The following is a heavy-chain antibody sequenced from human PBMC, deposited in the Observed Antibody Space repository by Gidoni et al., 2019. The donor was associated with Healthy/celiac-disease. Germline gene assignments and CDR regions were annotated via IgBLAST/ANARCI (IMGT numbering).Heavy chain of an antibody. CDR3: TRPRYCSGGSCYYFDY. CDR1: GFPFGDYA. J-gene: IGHJ4*02. Sequence: EVQLVESGGGLVQPGRSLRLSCTASGFPFGDYAMSWFRQAPGKGLEWVGFIRSKAYGGTTEYAASVKGRFTISRDDSKSIAYLQMNSLKTEDTAVYYCTRPRYCSGGSCYYFDYWGQGTLVTVSS. D-gene: IGHD2-15*01. V-gene: IGHV3-49*03. CDR2: IRSKAYGGTT.